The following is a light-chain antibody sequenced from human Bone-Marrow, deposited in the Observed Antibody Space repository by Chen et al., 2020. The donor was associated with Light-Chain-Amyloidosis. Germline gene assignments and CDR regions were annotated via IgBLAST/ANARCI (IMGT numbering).Light chain of an antibody. CDR1: QTISSNY. CDR3: QQYGTSPLA. J-gene: IGKJ4*01. Sequence: EIVLTQSPGTLSLSPGEGANLSCRASQTISSNYLTWYQQKFGQAPSLLIYCSSSRATGIPDRFTGSGSGTDFALTINRLEPEDFAMYYCQQYGTSPLAFGGGTKVEI. V-gene: IGKV3-20*01. CDR2: CSS.